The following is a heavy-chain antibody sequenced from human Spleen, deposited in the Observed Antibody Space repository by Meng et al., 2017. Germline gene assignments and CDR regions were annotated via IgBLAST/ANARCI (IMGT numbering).Heavy chain of an antibody. CDR2: ISYGGGHK. J-gene: IGHJ4*02. V-gene: IGHV3-30*01. D-gene: IGHD4-17*01. Sequence: LVEAGGGVVQPGRALRLSCAASGFTFSTYALHWVRQAPGKGLEWLAVISYGGGHKYYADSVKGRFTISRDNAKNTLYLQMNSLRADDTALYYCARDFGDYAWMVGKYWGQGTLVTVSS. CDR1: GFTFSTYA. CDR3: ARDFGDYAWMVGKY.